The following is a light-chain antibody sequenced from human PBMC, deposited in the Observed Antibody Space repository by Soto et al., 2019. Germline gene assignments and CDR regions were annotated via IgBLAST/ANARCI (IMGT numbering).Light chain of an antibody. CDR1: SSNVGRYKL. CDR3: CPSGGRPTYA. CDR2: EVN. V-gene: IGLV2-23*02. Sequence: QSVLTQPASVSGSPGQSITISCTGTSSNVGRYKLVSWYQQHPGKAPKLMSFEVNKRPSGVSNRFSGSKSGNTASLTISGLKVDDEANYCCCPSGGRPTYAFGTGTKVTVL. J-gene: IGLJ1*01.